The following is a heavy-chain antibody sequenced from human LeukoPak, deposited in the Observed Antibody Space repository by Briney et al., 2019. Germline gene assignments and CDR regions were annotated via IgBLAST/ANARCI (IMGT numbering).Heavy chain of an antibody. CDR1: GFTFSSYA. CDR2: IISDGGTT. V-gene: IGHV3-74*01. Sequence: GGSLRLSCAASGFTFSSYAMSWVRQAPGKGLEWVSRIISDGGTTSYADSVKGRFTISRDNAQNTLYLQMNSLRAEDTAVYYCARGHVPGSDRHWDYWGQGILVTVSS. D-gene: IGHD3-10*01. CDR3: ARGHVPGSDRHWDY. J-gene: IGHJ4*02.